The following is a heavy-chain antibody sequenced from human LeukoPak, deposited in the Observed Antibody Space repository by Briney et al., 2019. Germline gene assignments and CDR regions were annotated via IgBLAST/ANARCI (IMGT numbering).Heavy chain of an antibody. V-gene: IGHV1-8*01. J-gene: IGHJ4*02. CDR3: ARGLSSRGIAARPYYFDY. CDR1: GYTFTSYD. Sequence: ASVKVSCKASGYTFTSYDINWVRQATGQGLEWMGWMNPNSGNTGYAQKFQGRVTMTRNTSISTAYMELSSLRSEDTAVYYCARGLSSRGIAARPYYFDYWGQGTLVTVSS. D-gene: IGHD6-6*01. CDR2: MNPNSGNT.